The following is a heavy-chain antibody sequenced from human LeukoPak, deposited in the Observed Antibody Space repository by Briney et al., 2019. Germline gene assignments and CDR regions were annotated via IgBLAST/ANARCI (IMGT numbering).Heavy chain of an antibody. D-gene: IGHD3-22*01. CDR3: ARKDYYYRSVYRSFDC. CDR2: IKQDGSEK. Sequence: GGSLRLSCAASGFTFSSYWKSWGRQAPGRGLGWVANIKQDGSEKYYMDSVKGRFTISRDNAKNSLYLQMNSLSVEDTAVYYCARKDYYYRSVYRSFDCWGQGILITVSS. CDR1: GFTFSSYW. V-gene: IGHV3-7*01. J-gene: IGHJ4*02.